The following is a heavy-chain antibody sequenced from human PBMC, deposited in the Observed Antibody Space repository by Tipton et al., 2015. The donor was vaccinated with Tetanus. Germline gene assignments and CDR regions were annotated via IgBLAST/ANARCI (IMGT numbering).Heavy chain of an antibody. CDR2: ISYSGNSI. Sequence: SLRLSCTASGFTFSNYNINWVRQAPGKGLEWVSFISYSGNSIHYTDSVKGRFTISRDDAKNTVYLQMTTLRAEDTAVYYCARDVSPDRYNYGMDVWGQGTTVTVSS. D-gene: IGHD1-1*01. J-gene: IGHJ6*02. CDR3: ARDVSPDRYNYGMDV. V-gene: IGHV3-48*04. CDR1: GFTFSNYN.